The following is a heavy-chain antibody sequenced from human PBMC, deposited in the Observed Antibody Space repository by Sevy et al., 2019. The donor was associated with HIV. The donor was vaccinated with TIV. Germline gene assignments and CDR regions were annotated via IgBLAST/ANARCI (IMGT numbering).Heavy chain of an antibody. CDR2: IGGSGGST. D-gene: IGHD2-8*02. CDR3: AAGCTGGVCYDYYFDY. J-gene: IGHJ4*02. V-gene: IGHV3-23*01. CDR1: GFTFSSYA. Sequence: GGSLRLSCAASGFTFSSYAMSWVRQAPGKGLEWVSAIGGSGGSTYYADSVKGRFTISRDNSKNTLYLQMNSLRAEDTAVYYCAAGCTGGVCYDYYFDYWGQGTLVTVSS.